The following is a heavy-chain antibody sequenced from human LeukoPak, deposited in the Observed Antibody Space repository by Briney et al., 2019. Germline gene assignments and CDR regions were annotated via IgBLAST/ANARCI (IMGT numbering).Heavy chain of an antibody. CDR2: IYTSGST. J-gene: IGHJ5*02. CDR3: ARLGGSWYNWFDP. D-gene: IGHD6-13*01. Sequence: SQTLSLTCTVSGGSISSGSYYWSWIRQPAGKGLEWIGRIYTSGSTNYNPSLKSRVTISVDTSKNQFSLKLSSVTAADTAVYYCARLGGSWYNWFDPWGQGTLVTVSS. CDR1: GGSISSGSYY. V-gene: IGHV4-61*02.